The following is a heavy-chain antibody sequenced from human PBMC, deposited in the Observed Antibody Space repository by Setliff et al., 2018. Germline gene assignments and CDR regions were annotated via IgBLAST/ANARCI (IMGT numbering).Heavy chain of an antibody. CDR1: GVSVSRHY. CDR2: INHSGST. J-gene: IGHJ6*03. CDR3: ARGGGSVLPNYYYFNYMDV. D-gene: IGHD2-15*01. Sequence: SETLSLTCIVSGVSVSRHYWSWIRQPPGKGLEWIGEINHSGSTNYNQSLKSRVTLSVDTSKNQFSLQLTSVTAADTAIYYCARGGGSVLPNYYYFNYMDVWGKGTTVTVSS. V-gene: IGHV4-34*01.